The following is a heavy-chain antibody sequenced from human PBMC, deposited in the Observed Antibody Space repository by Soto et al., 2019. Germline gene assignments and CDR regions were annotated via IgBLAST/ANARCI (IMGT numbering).Heavy chain of an antibody. CDR3: ARISITIFGVVRPNPTDY. CDR2: ISAYNGNT. Sequence: GASVKVSCKASGYTFTSYGISWVRQAPGQGLEWMGWISAYNGNTNYAQKLQGRVTMTTDTSTSTAYMELRSLRSDDTAVYYCARISITIFGVVRPNPTDYWGQGTLVTVSS. J-gene: IGHJ4*02. CDR1: GYTFTSYG. V-gene: IGHV1-18*01. D-gene: IGHD3-3*01.